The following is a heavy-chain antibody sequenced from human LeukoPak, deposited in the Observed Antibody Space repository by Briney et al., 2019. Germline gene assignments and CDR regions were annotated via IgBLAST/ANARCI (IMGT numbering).Heavy chain of an antibody. CDR1: GFTFSSYA. D-gene: IGHD2-2*01. CDR3: AKDAPSYQLGGSNANYYMDV. V-gene: IGHV3-23*01. CDR2: ISDSGGST. J-gene: IGHJ6*03. Sequence: GGSLRLSCAASGFTFSSYAMSWVRQAPGKGLEWVSAISDSGGSTYYADCVKGRFTISRDNSKNTLYLQMNSLRAEDTAVYYCAKDAPSYQLGGSNANYYMDVWGKGTTVTVSS.